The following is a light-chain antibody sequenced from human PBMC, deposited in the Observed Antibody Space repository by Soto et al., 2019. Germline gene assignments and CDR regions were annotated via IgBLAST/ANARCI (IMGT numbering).Light chain of an antibody. V-gene: IGKV3-11*01. CDR2: DAS. Sequence: ETVLTQSPATLSLSPGETATLSCRASQNVDIYLAWYQQKPGQAPRLLIYDASNRATGIPARFSGSGSGTDFTLPISSLEPEDFAVYYCQQRKNWPPLTFGQGTRLEIK. CDR3: QQRKNWPPLT. CDR1: QNVDIY. J-gene: IGKJ5*01.